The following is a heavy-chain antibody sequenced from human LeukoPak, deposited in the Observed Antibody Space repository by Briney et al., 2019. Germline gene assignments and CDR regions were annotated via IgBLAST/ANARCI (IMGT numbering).Heavy chain of an antibody. CDR3: ASGGRGGSFVIVLY. J-gene: IGHJ4*02. CDR2: INHSGST. V-gene: IGHV4-34*01. D-gene: IGHD1-26*01. Sequence: SETLSLTCAVYGGSFSGYYWSWIRQPPGKGLEWIGEINHSGSTNYNPSLKSRVTISVDTSKNQFSLKLGSVTAADTAVYYCASGGRGGSFVIVLYWGQGTLVTVSS. CDR1: GGSFSGYY.